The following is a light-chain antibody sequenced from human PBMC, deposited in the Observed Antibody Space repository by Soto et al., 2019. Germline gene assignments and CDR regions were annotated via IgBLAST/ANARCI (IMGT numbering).Light chain of an antibody. J-gene: IGKJ4*01. Sequence: EIVMTQSPATLSLSPGDRATLSCRASQSVGASLGWYQQKRGQPPRLLIYDVFNRATAIPARFSASGSGTDFTLTISSLEPEDFAVTYCQQRNNWPLTFGGGTKVEIK. V-gene: IGKV3-11*01. CDR3: QQRNNWPLT. CDR2: DVF. CDR1: QSVGAS.